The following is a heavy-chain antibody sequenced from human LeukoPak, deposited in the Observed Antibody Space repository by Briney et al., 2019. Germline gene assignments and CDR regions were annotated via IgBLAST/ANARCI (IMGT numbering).Heavy chain of an antibody. J-gene: IGHJ4*02. CDR3: AKDAGDDSSGYYYLGYFDY. CDR1: GFTFSNFW. D-gene: IGHD3-22*01. CDR2: IKQDETEK. Sequence: ASLRLSCTASGFTFSNFWMGWVRPAPGKGLEWVANIKQDETEKFYLGSVKGRFTISRDNARNSLYLQMNSLRVEDTAVYYCAKDAGDDSSGYYYLGYFDYWGQGTLVTVSS. V-gene: IGHV3-7*03.